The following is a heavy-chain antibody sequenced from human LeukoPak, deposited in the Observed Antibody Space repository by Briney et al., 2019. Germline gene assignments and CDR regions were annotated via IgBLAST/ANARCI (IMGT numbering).Heavy chain of an antibody. CDR1: GYSISSGYY. J-gene: IGHJ4*02. CDR2: IYQSGTP. V-gene: IGHV4-38-2*02. CDR3: ARDPSPMVGATPFDY. D-gene: IGHD1-26*01. Sequence: SETLSLTCTVSGYSISSGYYWGWIRQSPGKGLEWIGSIYQSGTPYANPSLKSRVTISVDTSKNQFSLKLSSVTAADTAVYYCARDPSPMVGATPFDYWGQGTLVTVSS.